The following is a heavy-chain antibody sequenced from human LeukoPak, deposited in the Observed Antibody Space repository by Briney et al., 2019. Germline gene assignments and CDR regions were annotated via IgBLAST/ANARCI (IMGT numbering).Heavy chain of an antibody. CDR1: GYTFTDYY. D-gene: IGHD4-17*01. Sequence: ASVKVSCKASGYTFTDYYMHWVRQAPGQGLEWMGWINPSSGGTNYAQKFQGRVTVTRDTSISTAYMDLSRLRSDDTAVYHCAREGLYGDIDYWGQGTLVTVSS. CDR3: AREGLYGDIDY. J-gene: IGHJ4*02. CDR2: INPSSGGT. V-gene: IGHV1-2*02.